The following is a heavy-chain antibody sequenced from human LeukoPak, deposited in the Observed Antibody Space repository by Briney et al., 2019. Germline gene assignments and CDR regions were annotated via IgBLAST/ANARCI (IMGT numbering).Heavy chain of an antibody. Sequence: ASVKVSCKASGYTFTGYYMHWVRQAPGQWLEWMGWINPNSGGTNYAQKFQGRVTMTRDTSISTAYMELSRLRSDDTAVYYCARYSSSWYGGFDYWGQGTLVTVSS. CDR1: GYTFTGYY. V-gene: IGHV1-2*02. CDR2: INPNSGGT. CDR3: ARYSSSWYGGFDY. D-gene: IGHD6-13*01. J-gene: IGHJ4*02.